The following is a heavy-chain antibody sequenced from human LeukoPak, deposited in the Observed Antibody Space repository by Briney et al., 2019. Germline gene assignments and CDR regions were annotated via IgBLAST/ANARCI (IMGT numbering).Heavy chain of an antibody. V-gene: IGHV4-34*01. CDR1: GGSLSGYY. CDR2: ISHSGRT. J-gene: IGHJ4*02. CDR3: ARGRPNDY. Sequence: SETLSLTCSVYGGSLSGYYWSWIRQPPGKGLEWIGEISHSGRTNFSPSLKSRVTVALDTSKNQFSLKLSSVTAADTAVYYCARGRPNDYWGQGTLVTVSS.